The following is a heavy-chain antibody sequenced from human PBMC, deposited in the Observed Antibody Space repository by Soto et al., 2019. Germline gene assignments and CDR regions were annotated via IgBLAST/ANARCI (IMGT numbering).Heavy chain of an antibody. V-gene: IGHV3-15*01. D-gene: IGHD2-2*01. CDR2: IKSKTDGGTT. CDR1: GFTFSNAW. Sequence: GESLKISCAASGFTFSNAWMSWVRQAPGKGLEWVGRIKSKTDGGTTDYAAPVKGRFTISRDDSKNTLYLQMNSLKTEDTAVYYCTARGPAGDAFDIWGQGTMVTVSS. J-gene: IGHJ3*02. CDR3: TARGPAGDAFDI.